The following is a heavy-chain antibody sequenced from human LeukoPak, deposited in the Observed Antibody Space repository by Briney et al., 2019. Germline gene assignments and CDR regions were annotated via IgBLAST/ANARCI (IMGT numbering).Heavy chain of an antibody. D-gene: IGHD5-12*01. J-gene: IGHJ6*03. CDR2: IYTSGST. CDR1: GGSISSYY. V-gene: IGHV4-4*08. CDR3: ARSLRGGYARYYYYYCYMDV. Sequence: SETLSLTCTVSGGSISSYYWSWIRQPPGKGLEWIGYIYTSGSTNYNPSLKSRVTISVDTSKNQFSLKLSSVTAADTAVYYCARSLRGGYARYYYYYCYMDVWAKETTVTVSS.